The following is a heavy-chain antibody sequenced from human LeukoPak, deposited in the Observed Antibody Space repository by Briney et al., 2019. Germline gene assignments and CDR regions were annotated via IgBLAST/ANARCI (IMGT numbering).Heavy chain of an antibody. V-gene: IGHV3-66*01. D-gene: IGHD6-13*01. CDR2: IYTRGGT. CDR3: VKGSGIAGRHGYYNYLDV. CDR1: GFTVSGTY. Sequence: GGSLRLSCAASGFTVSGTYMAWVRQAPGKGLDWVSVIYTRGGTYDAASVKGRFTISRDTSKNTLDLQMNSLRLEDTAVYYCVKGSGIAGRHGYYNYLDVWGNGTTVTVSS. J-gene: IGHJ6*03.